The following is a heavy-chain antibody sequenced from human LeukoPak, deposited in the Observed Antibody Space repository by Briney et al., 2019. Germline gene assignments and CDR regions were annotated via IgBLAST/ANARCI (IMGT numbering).Heavy chain of an antibody. CDR2: IRYDGRHE. V-gene: IGHV3-30*02. J-gene: IGHJ3*02. CDR3: ATDDALET. Sequence: GSLRLSCEASGFMFIGYGMHWVRQTPGEGLEWVAFIRYDGRHEYYTGSVKGRFTISRDNSKNTLYLQMSSLRAEDTAVYYCATDDALETWGQGTRVIVSS. CDR1: GFMFIGYG.